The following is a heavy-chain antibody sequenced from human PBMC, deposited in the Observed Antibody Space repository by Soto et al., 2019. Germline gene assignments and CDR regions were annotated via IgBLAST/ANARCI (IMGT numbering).Heavy chain of an antibody. D-gene: IGHD3-10*01. J-gene: IGHJ5*02. CDR3: ARLLYGSGSWFDP. Sequence: SETLSLTCTVSVGSISSSSYYWGWIRQPPGKGLEWIGSIYYSGSTSYKPSLKSRVTISVDTAKGQFSLKLSSVTAADTAVYYCARLLYGSGSWFDPWGQGTLVTVSS. CDR1: VGSISSSSYY. V-gene: IGHV4-39*07. CDR2: IYYSGST.